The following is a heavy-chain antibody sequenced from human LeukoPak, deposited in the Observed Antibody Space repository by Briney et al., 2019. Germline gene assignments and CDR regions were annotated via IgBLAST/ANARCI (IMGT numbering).Heavy chain of an antibody. J-gene: IGHJ5*02. CDR2: ICPGDSDT. CDR1: GYSFTSYW. Sequence: GESLKISCKGSGYSFTSYWIGWVRQMPGKGLEWMGIICPGDSDTRYSPSFQGQVTISADKSISTAYLQWSSLKASDTAMYYCARQVITDLGWFDPWGQGTLVTVSS. D-gene: IGHD3-16*01. V-gene: IGHV5-51*01. CDR3: ARQVITDLGWFDP.